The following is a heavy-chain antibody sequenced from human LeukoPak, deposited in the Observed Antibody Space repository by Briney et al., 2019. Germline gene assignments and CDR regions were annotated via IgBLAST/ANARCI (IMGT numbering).Heavy chain of an antibody. CDR2: ISWNSGSI. CDR1: GFTFDDYA. Sequence: GGSLRLSCAASGFTFDDYAMHWVRQAPGKGLEWVSGISWNSGSIGYADSVKGRFTISRDNAKNSLYLQMNSLRAEDTALYCCTKGVTLLRGASDYWGQGTLVTVSS. CDR3: TKGVTLLRGASDY. D-gene: IGHD3-10*01. J-gene: IGHJ4*02. V-gene: IGHV3-9*01.